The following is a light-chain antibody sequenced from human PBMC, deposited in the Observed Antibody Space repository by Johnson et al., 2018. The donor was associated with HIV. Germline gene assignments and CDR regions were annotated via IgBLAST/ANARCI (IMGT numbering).Light chain of an antibody. CDR3: GTWDGSLSAGAV. J-gene: IGLJ1*01. CDR2: ENN. V-gene: IGLV1-51*02. CDR1: SSNIGSHY. Sequence: QSVLTQPPSVSAAPGQKVTISCSGSSSNIGSHYVSWYQQLPGAAPKVLIYENNKRPSGIPDRFSGSKSGTSATLGINGLQTGDEADYYCGTWDGSLSAGAVFGTGTKVTVL.